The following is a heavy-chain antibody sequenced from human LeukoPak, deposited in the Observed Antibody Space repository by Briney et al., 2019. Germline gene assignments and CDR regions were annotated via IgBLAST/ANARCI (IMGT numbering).Heavy chain of an antibody. V-gene: IGHV3-30*03. CDR3: ARDRAWNYFDY. CDR2: ISNDGSRK. D-gene: IGHD3-3*01. Sequence: GGSLRLSCAASGFTFSSYAMSWVRQAPGKGLEWVAIISNDGSRKYYAHSVEGRFTISRDNSKNTLYLQMDSLRAEDSAVYYCARDRAWNYFDYWGQGTLVTVSS. J-gene: IGHJ4*02. CDR1: GFTFSSYA.